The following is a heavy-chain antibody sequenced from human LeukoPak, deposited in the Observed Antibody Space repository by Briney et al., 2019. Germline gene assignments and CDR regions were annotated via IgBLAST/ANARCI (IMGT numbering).Heavy chain of an antibody. V-gene: IGHV3-21*01. Sequence: GGSLRLPCAASGFTFSSYSMNWVRQAPGKGLEWVSSISSSSYIYYADSVKGRFTISRDNAKNSLYLQMNSLRAEDTAVYYCARDLGSSWGDYWGQGTLVTVSS. D-gene: IGHD6-13*01. CDR2: ISSSSYI. CDR1: GFTFSSYS. J-gene: IGHJ4*02. CDR3: ARDLGSSWGDY.